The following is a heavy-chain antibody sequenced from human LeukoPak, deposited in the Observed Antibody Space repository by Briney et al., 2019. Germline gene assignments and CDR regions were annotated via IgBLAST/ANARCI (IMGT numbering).Heavy chain of an antibody. J-gene: IGHJ4*02. CDR3: ARDPYDSSGYYPDY. Sequence: GGSLRLSCAAPGVTACSDYICWVREAPEEGVWWVSVIYNGGSTYYTDSVKGRFTISRDNSKNTMYLQMNSLRAEDTAVYYCARDPYDSSGYYPDYWGQGTLVTVSS. V-gene: IGHV3-53*01. D-gene: IGHD3-22*01. CDR2: IYNGGST. CDR1: GVTACSDY.